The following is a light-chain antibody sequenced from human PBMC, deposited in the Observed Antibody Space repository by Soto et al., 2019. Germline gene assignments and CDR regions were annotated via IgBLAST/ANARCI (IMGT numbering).Light chain of an antibody. V-gene: IGKV3-20*01. J-gene: IGKJ2*01. Sequence: ENVLTQSPGTVPLSPGERATLSFRTSQSVNNDYLAWYQQKPGQSPRLLIHGVFHRATGVPGMLSGSVSGTDLTLTLSGLGPEDSAGYYCQHYDGSPRTLGQGTKLEIK. CDR1: QSVNNDY. CDR2: GVF. CDR3: QHYDGSPRT.